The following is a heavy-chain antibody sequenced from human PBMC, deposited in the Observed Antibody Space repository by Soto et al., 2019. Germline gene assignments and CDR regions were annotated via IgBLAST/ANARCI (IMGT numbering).Heavy chain of an antibody. J-gene: IGHJ6*02. V-gene: IGHV4-34*01. CDR1: GGSFSGYY. CDR3: ARVVAAAGLWEYYYGMDV. CDR2: INHSGST. D-gene: IGHD6-13*01. Sequence: SETLSLTCAVYGGSFSGYYWSWIRQPPGKGLEWIGEINHSGSTNYNPSLKSRVTISVDTSKNQFSLKLSSVTAADTAVYYCARVVAAAGLWEYYYGMDVWGQVTTVT.